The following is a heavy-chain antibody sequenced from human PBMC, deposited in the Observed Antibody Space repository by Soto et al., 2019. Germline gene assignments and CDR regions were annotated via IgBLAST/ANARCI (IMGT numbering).Heavy chain of an antibody. D-gene: IGHD4-17*01. CDR3: ARGTTVETGIS. V-gene: IGHV1-18*01. CDR2: NRAYNGNT. CDR1: GYTFTSSG. J-gene: IGHJ5*02. Sequence: QVQLVQSGAEVKKPGASVKVSCKASGYTFTSSGISWVRQAPGQGLEWMGWNRAYNGNTNYAQKLQCIGTMTTSTAMSTAYMELRSLRSDDTAVYYCARGTTVETGISWCQGTLVTGSS.